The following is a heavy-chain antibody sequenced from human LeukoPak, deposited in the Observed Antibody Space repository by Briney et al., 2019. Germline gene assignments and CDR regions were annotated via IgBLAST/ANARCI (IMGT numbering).Heavy chain of an antibody. J-gene: IGHJ4*02. CDR3: ALRGYSGYDTRYFDY. Sequence: ASVKVSCKASGYTFTSYYMYWVRQAPGQGLEWMGIINPSGGSTSYAQKFQGRVTMTRDTSTSTVYMELSSLRSEDTAVYYCALRGYSGYDTRYFDYWGQGTLVTVSS. V-gene: IGHV1-46*03. CDR1: GYTFTSYY. CDR2: INPSGGST. D-gene: IGHD5-12*01.